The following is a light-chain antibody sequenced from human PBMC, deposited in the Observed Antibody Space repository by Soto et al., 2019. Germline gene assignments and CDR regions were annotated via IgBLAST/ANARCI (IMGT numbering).Light chain of an antibody. Sequence: QSVLTQPPSVSGAPGQRVTISCTGSSSNIGAYYDVHWYQQVPGTAPKLLIFSNTNRPSGVPDRFSGSKSGTSASLAITGLQAEDEADYYCCSYADNYSYVFGTGTKVTVL. CDR1: SSNIGAYYD. CDR3: CSYADNYSYV. CDR2: SNT. J-gene: IGLJ1*01. V-gene: IGLV1-40*01.